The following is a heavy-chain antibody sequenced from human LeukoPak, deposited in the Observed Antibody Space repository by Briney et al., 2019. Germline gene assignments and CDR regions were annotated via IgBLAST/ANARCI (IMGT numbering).Heavy chain of an antibody. CDR1: GGSLSGYY. J-gene: IGHJ4*02. CDR2: INHSGST. CDR3: ARARYYRFDY. Sequence: SETLSLTCAVYGGSLSGYYWSWIRQPPGKGLEWIGEINHSGSTNYNPSLKSRVTISVDTSKNQFSLKLSSVTAADTAVYYCARARYYRFDYWGQGTLVTVSS. V-gene: IGHV4-34*01. D-gene: IGHD2/OR15-2a*01.